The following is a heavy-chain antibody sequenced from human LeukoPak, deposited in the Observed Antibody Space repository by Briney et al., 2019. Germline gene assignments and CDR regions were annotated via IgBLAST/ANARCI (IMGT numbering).Heavy chain of an antibody. Sequence: SETLSLTCIVSGGSVSSGSYYWSWIRQPPGKGLEWIGYIYYSASTNYNPSLKSRVTISVDTSNNQSSLKLSSVTAADTAVYYCARGSRGYSYGWGQGTLVTVSS. V-gene: IGHV4-61*01. D-gene: IGHD5-18*01. J-gene: IGHJ4*02. CDR2: IYYSAST. CDR1: GGSVSSGSYY. CDR3: ARGSRGYSYG.